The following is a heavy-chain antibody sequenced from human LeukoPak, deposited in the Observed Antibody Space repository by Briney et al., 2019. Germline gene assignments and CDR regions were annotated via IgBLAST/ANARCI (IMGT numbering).Heavy chain of an antibody. CDR1: GGSISSGGYY. V-gene: IGHV4-61*08. Sequence: SETLSLTCTVSGGSISSGGYYWSWIRQPPGKGLEWIGYIYHSGSTYYNPSLKSRVTISVGTSKNQFSLKLSSVTAADTAVYYCARDRRGYSYAYYYYYYMDVWGKGTTVTVSS. D-gene: IGHD5-18*01. J-gene: IGHJ6*03. CDR2: IYHSGST. CDR3: ARDRRGYSYAYYYYYYMDV.